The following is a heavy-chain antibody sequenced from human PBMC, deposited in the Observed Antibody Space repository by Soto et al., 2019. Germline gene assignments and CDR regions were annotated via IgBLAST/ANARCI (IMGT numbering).Heavy chain of an antibody. Sequence: PGGSLRLSCAASRFSFSTYGMHVGRRAPGKGLNWVAVISYDGSEKYSADSVKGRFTISRDNSKNTLYLQMHRHRNVGTAVYFCAKDWRYNYATGSFDISEKVKMIT. D-gene: IGHD5-18*01. CDR2: ISYDGSEK. V-gene: IGHV3-30*18. CDR3: AKDWRYNYATGSFDI. CDR1: RFSFSTYG. J-gene: IGHJ3*02.